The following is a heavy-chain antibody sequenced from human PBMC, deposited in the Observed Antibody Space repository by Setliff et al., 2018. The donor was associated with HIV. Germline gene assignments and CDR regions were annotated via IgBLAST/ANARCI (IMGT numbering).Heavy chain of an antibody. Sequence: PGGSLRLSCAASGFTFSSYWMSWVRQPPGKGLEWVANIKQDGSEEYRVDSVKGRFTISRDNAKNSLYLQMNSLKSEDTAVYYCSRGGRPTDEYVWFDPWGQGTQVTVSS. CDR1: GFTFSSYW. D-gene: IGHD2-15*01. J-gene: IGHJ5*02. V-gene: IGHV3-7*03. CDR2: IKQDGSEE. CDR3: SRGGRPTDEYVWFDP.